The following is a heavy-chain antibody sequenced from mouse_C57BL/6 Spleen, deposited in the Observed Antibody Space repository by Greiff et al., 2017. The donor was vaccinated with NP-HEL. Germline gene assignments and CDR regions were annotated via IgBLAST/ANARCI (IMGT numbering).Heavy chain of an antibody. CDR2: IHPNSGST. Sequence: QVQLQQPGAELVKPGASVKLSCKASGYTFTSYWMHWVKQRPGQGLEWIGMIHPNSGSTNYTEKFKSKATLTVDKSSSTAYMQLSSLTSEDSAVYYCAREDYGSPWFAYWGQGTLVTVSA. D-gene: IGHD1-1*01. CDR1: GYTFTSYW. CDR3: AREDYGSPWFAY. J-gene: IGHJ3*01. V-gene: IGHV1-64*01.